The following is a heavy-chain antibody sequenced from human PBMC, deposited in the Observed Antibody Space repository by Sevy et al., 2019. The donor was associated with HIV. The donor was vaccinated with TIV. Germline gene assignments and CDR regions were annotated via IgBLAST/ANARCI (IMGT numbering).Heavy chain of an antibody. D-gene: IGHD3-22*01. CDR1: GFTFSNAW. J-gene: IGHJ4*02. CDR2: IKSKTDGGTT. CDR3: TTDVTMIVVVISHY. V-gene: IGHV3-15*01. Sequence: GGSLRLSCAASGFTFSNAWMSWVRQAPGKGLEWVGRIKSKTDGGTTDYAAPVKGRFTISRDDSQNTLYLQMNSLKTEDTAVYYCTTDVTMIVVVISHYWGQGTLVTVSS.